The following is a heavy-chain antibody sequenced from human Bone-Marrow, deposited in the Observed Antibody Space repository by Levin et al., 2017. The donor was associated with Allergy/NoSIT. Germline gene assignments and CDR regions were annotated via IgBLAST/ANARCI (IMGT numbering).Heavy chain of an antibody. CDR3: ARCSEIMLGGVIASTCGAFDV. CDR1: GASISGGGNS. CDR2: ISPSGYT. Sequence: SETLSLTCAVSGASISGGGNSWSWVRQPPGKGLEWAGYISPSGYTHYNPSLEGRITLSRDKSNNQFSLTLSSVTAADTTRYYCARCSEIMLGGVIASTCGAFDVWGQGTVVTVSS. J-gene: IGHJ3*01. V-gene: IGHV4-30-2*01. D-gene: IGHD3-16*02.